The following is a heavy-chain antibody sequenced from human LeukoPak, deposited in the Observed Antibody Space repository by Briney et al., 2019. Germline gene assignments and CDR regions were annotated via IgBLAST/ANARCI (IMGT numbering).Heavy chain of an antibody. CDR1: GYTFTSYY. CDR3: ARTRVGATTYDAFDI. CDR2: INPNSGGT. J-gene: IGHJ3*02. D-gene: IGHD1-26*01. Sequence: ASVKVSCKASGYTFTSYYMHWVRQAPGQGLEWMGWINPNSGGTNYAQKFQGRVTMTRDTSISTAYMELSRLRSDDTAVYYCARTRVGATTYDAFDIWGQGTMVTVSS. V-gene: IGHV1-2*02.